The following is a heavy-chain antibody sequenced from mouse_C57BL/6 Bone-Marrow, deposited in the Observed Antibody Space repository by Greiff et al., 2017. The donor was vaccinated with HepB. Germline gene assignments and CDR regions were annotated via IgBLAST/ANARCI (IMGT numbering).Heavy chain of an antibody. Sequence: EVKLVESGGGLVKPGGSLKLSCAASGFTFSSYAMSWVRQTPEKRLEWVATISDGGSYTYYPDNVKGRFTISRDNAKNNLYLQMSHLKSEDTAMYYCARDRGSSGPAWFAYWGQGTLVTVSA. J-gene: IGHJ3*01. CDR2: ISDGGSYT. CDR3: ARDRGSSGPAWFAY. CDR1: GFTFSSYA. V-gene: IGHV5-4*01. D-gene: IGHD3-2*02.